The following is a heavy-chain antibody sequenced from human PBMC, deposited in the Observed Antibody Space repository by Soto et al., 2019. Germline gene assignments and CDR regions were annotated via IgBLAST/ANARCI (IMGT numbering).Heavy chain of an antibody. D-gene: IGHD3-10*01. Sequence: SETLSLTCTVSGGSISSGGYYWSWIRQHPGKGLEWIGYIYHSGSTYYNPSLKSRVTISVDRSKNQFSLKLSSVTAADTAVYYCARQYYYGSGSTGPFDYWGQGTLVTVSS. J-gene: IGHJ4*02. CDR3: ARQYYYGSGSTGPFDY. V-gene: IGHV4-30-2*01. CDR2: IYHSGST. CDR1: GGSISSGGYY.